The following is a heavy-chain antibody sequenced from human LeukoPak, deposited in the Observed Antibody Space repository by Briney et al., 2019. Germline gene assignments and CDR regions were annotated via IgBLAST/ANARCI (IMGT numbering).Heavy chain of an antibody. D-gene: IGHD2-21*02. CDR1: GFTFSNYA. J-gene: IGHJ4*02. Sequence: GGSLRLSCAASGFTFSNYAMNWVRQAPGKGLEWVATISCDGSNKYYSDVVTGRFTVSRDNSKNTFYLQLDSLRTEDTALYSSARDSWYRCGNDCYSVDYWGQGSLVTVSS. CDR3: ARDSWYRCGNDCYSVDY. CDR2: ISCDGSNK. V-gene: IGHV3-30-3*01.